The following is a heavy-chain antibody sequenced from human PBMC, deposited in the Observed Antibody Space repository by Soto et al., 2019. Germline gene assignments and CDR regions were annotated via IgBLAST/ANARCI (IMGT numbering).Heavy chain of an antibody. Sequence: EVQLVESGGGLVKPGGSLRLSCAASGFTFSSYSMNWVRQAPGKGLEWVSSISSSSSYIYYADSVKGRFTISRDNAKNXXYLQMNSLRAEDTAVYYCARGGSGSYFYGASPFDYWGQGTLVTVSS. CDR3: ARGGSGSYFYGASPFDY. J-gene: IGHJ4*02. V-gene: IGHV3-21*01. CDR1: GFTFSSYS. D-gene: IGHD1-26*01. CDR2: ISSSSSYI.